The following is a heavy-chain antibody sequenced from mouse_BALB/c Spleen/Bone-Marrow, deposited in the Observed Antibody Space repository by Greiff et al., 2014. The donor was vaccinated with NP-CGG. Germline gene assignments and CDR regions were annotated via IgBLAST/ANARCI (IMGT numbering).Heavy chain of an antibody. V-gene: IGHV14-3*02. CDR2: IDPANGNT. Sequence: EVKLQESGAELVKPGASVKLSCTASGFNIKDTYMHWVKQRPEQGLEWIGRIDPANGNTKYDPKFQGKATITADTSSNTAYLQPSSLTSEDTAVYYCASYYYGHHFDYWGQGTTLTVSS. J-gene: IGHJ2*01. CDR3: ASYYYGHHFDY. D-gene: IGHD1-1*01. CDR1: GFNIKDTY.